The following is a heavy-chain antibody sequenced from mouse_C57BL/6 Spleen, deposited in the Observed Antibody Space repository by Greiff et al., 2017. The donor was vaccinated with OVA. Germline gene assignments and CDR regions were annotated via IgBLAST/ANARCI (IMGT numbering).Heavy chain of an antibody. J-gene: IGHJ3*01. CDR3: TRDGDWDVLFAY. Sequence: EVQGVESGEGLVKPGGSLKLSCAASGFTFSSYAMSWVRQTPEKRLEWVAYISSGGDYIYYADTVKGRFTISRDNARNTLYLQMSSLKSEDTAMYYCTRDGDWDVLFAYWGQGTLVTVSA. CDR1: GFTFSSYA. V-gene: IGHV5-9-1*02. D-gene: IGHD4-1*01. CDR2: ISSGGDYI.